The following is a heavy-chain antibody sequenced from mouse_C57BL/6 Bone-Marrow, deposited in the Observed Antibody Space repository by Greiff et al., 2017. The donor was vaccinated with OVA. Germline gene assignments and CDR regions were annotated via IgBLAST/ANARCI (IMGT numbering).Heavy chain of an antibody. CDR2: IRSKSSNYAT. V-gene: IGHV10-3*01. CDR3: GREGGYYLFFDY. J-gene: IGHJ2*01. D-gene: IGHD2-3*01. Sequence: GGGLVQPKGSLKLSCAAPGFTFNTFAMHWVRQAPGKGLEWVARIRSKSSNYATYYVDSVKDRFTISRDDSNSMLYLHMNSLKTEDTAMDYCGREGGYYLFFDYWGQGTTLTVSS. CDR1: GFTFNTFA.